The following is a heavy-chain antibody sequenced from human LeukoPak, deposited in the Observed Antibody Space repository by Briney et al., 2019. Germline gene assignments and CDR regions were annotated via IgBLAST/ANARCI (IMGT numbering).Heavy chain of an antibody. D-gene: IGHD2-21*01. CDR1: GFTVSSNY. CDR2: IYSGGTT. V-gene: IGHV3-53*01. CDR3: ATESPSCGGDCFGY. Sequence: PGGSLRLSCAASGFTVSSNYMSWVRQAPGKGLEWVSVIYSGGTTYYADYMKGRFTISRDNSKNTLYLQMNSLRAADTAVYYCATESPSCGGDCFGYWGQGTLVTVSS. J-gene: IGHJ4*02.